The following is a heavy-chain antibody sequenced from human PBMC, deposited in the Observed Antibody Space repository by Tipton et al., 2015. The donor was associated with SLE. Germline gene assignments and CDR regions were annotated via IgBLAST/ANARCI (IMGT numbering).Heavy chain of an antibody. Sequence: TLSLTCTVSGGSISSSSYYWGWIRQPPGKGLEWIGSIYYSGSTYYNPSLKSRVTISVDTSKNQFSLKLSSVTAADTAVYYCARDLVHYDFWSGYPLGNLDYWGQGTLVTVSS. J-gene: IGHJ4*02. D-gene: IGHD3-3*01. V-gene: IGHV4-39*07. CDR1: GGSISSSSYY. CDR3: ARDLVHYDFWSGYPLGNLDY. CDR2: IYYSGST.